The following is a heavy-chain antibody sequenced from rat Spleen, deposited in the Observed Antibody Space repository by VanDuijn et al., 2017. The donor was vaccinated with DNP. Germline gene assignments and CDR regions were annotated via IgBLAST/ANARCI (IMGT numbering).Heavy chain of an antibody. CDR2: IGSHVYAP. D-gene: IGHD4-3*01. CDR1: GFTFSDYN. Sequence: EVQLVESGGGLVQPGRSLKLSCAASGFTFSDYNMAWVRQAPTKGLEWVAYIGSHVYAPYYGDSVKGRFTISRDNAKSTLYLQMNSLRSEDMATYYCVRWSSGHFDYWGQGVMVPVSS. J-gene: IGHJ2*01. CDR3: VRWSSGHFDY. V-gene: IGHV5-22*01.